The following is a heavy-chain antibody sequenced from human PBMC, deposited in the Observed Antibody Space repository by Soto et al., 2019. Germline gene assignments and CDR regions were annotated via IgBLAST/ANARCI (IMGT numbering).Heavy chain of an antibody. V-gene: IGHV1-3*01. Sequence: GASVKVSCKASGYTFTSYAMHWVRQAPGQRLEWMGWINAGNGNTKYSQKFQGRVTITRDTSASTAYMELSSLRSEDTAVYYCASMQESITGTTYYYYYGMDVWGHGTLVTVSS. D-gene: IGHD1-20*01. CDR1: GYTFTSYA. CDR3: ASMQESITGTTYYYYYGMDV. J-gene: IGHJ6*02. CDR2: INAGNGNT.